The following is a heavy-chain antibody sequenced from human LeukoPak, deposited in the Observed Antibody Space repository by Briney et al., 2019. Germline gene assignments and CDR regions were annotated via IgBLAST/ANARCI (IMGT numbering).Heavy chain of an antibody. CDR3: AKAPVCSSTSCPFDY. D-gene: IGHD2-2*01. V-gene: IGHV3-23*01. J-gene: IGHJ4*02. Sequence: PGGSLRLSCAASGFAFSTYAMSWVRQAPGKGLEWVSAISGRGGSTYYADSVKGRFTISRDNSKNTLYLQMNSLRAEDTAVYYCAKAPVCSSTSCPFDYWGQGTLVTVSS. CDR2: ISGRGGST. CDR1: GFAFSTYA.